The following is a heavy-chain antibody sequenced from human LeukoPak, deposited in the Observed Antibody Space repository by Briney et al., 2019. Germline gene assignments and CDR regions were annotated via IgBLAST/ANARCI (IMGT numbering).Heavy chain of an antibody. V-gene: IGHV3-7*01. CDR3: AREKAYWDY. CDR1: GFTFSSYW. Sequence: GGSLRLSCAASGFTFSSYWMTWVRQARGKGLEWVANIKQGGSEKYYVDSVKGRFTISRDNAKNTLYVQMNSLRAEDTAVYYCAREKAYWDYWGQGTLVTVSS. J-gene: IGHJ4*02. CDR2: IKQGGSEK.